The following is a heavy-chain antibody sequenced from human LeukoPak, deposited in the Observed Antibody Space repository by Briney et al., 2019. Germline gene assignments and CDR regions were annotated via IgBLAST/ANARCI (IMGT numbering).Heavy chain of an antibody. J-gene: IGHJ6*03. CDR2: INPNSGGT. D-gene: IGHD2-15*01. CDR3: ARGPVGYCSGGSCYGRTYYYYMDV. CDR1: GYTFTGYY. Sequence: ASVKVSCKASGYTFTGYYMHWVRQAPGQGLEWMGRINPNSGGTNYAQKFQGRVTMTRDTSISTAYMELSRLRSDDTAVYYYARGPVGYCSGGSCYGRTYYYYMDVWGKGTTVTVSS. V-gene: IGHV1-2*06.